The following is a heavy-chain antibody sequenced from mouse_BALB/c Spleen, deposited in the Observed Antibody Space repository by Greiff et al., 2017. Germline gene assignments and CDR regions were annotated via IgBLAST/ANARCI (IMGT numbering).Heavy chain of an antibody. D-gene: IGHD4-1*02. J-gene: IGHJ4*01. CDR1: GYTFTSYT. V-gene: IGHV1-4*02. Sequence: QVQLKQSAAELARPGASVKMSCKASGYTFTSYTMHWVKQRPGQGLEWIGYINPSSGYTEYNQKFKDKTTLTADKSSSTAYMQLSSLTSEDSAVYYCARANWGYYYAMDYWGQGTSVTVSS. CDR3: ARANWGYYYAMDY. CDR2: INPSSGYT.